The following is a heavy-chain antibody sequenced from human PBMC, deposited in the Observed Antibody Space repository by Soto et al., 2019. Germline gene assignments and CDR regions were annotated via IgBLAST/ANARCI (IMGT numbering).Heavy chain of an antibody. V-gene: IGHV3-66*01. CDR1: GFTVSGNY. Sequence: EVHLVESGGGLVQPGGSLRLSCAVSGFTVSGNYMSWVRQAPGRGLAWVAVIYTGGETYYADSVKGRFTISRDNSKNTLYLQMNSLRAEDTAVYYCARERWQRSGWGWFDPWGQGTLVTVSS. CDR2: IYTGGET. CDR3: ARERWQRSGWGWFDP. D-gene: IGHD3-10*01. J-gene: IGHJ5*02.